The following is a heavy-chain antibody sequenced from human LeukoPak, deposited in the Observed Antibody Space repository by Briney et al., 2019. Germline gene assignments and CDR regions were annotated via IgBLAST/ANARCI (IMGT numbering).Heavy chain of an antibody. J-gene: IGHJ5*02. CDR1: GNTLTTYD. D-gene: IGHD1-14*01. CDR2: MNPKSGNS. CDR3: AIWEPAPNAFDP. Sequence: ASVKLSCKASGNTLTTYDFNWVRQASGQGLGWMGWMNPKSGNSGYAESFQGRISLDINRSTDTAYMELTSLRFEDTAVYYCAIWEPAPNAFDPWGQGTLVTVSS. V-gene: IGHV1-8*01.